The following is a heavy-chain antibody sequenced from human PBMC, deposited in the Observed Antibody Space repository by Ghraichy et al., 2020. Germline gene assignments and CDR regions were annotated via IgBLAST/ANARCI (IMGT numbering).Heavy chain of an antibody. D-gene: IGHD2-15*01. V-gene: IGHV3-23*01. Sequence: GGSLRLSCAASGFSFSSYAMTWVRQAPGKGLEWVSGIGASGGSTYYADSVKGRFTISRDNSKNTLYLQMDSLRAEDAAVYYCAKACGYCSGGTCPSYNWFDPWGQGTRVTVSS. CDR2: IGASGGST. J-gene: IGHJ5*02. CDR1: GFSFSSYA. CDR3: AKACGYCSGGTCPSYNWFDP.